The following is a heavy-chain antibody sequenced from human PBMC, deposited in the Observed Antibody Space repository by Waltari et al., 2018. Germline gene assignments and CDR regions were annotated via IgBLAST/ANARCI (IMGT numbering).Heavy chain of an antibody. J-gene: IGHJ3*02. Sequence: QVQLQESGPGLVKPSETLSLTCTVSGGPISSHYWSWLRQPPGKGLEWIGYIYYSGSTNYNPSLKSRVTISVDTSKNQFFLKLSSVTAADTAVYYCARDGYDSSGYYPLYDAFDIWGQGTMVTVSS. D-gene: IGHD3-22*01. CDR3: ARDGYDSSGYYPLYDAFDI. CDR1: GGPISSHY. CDR2: IYYSGST. V-gene: IGHV4-59*11.